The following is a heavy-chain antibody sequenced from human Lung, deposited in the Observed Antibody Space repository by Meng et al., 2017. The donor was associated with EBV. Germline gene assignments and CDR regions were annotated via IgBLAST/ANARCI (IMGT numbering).Heavy chain of an antibody. CDR2: INPNTGGT. J-gene: IGHJ5*02. CDR1: GYTFTGYY. Sequence: VQLGQSGARVKKPGASVKVSCKASGYTFTGYYMHWVRQAPGQGLEWMGWINPNTGGTKYAQKFQGWVTLTRDTSISTAYMELSRLRSDDTAVYYCARGRYELIWGLFDPWGQGTLVTVSS. CDR3: ARGRYELIWGLFDP. D-gene: IGHD1-1*01. V-gene: IGHV1-2*04.